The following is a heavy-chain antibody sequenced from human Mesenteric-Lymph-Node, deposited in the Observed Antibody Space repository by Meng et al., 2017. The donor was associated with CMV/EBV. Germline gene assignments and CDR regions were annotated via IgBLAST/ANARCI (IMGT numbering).Heavy chain of an antibody. CDR3: ARGRAHCSSTRCYIGDFDF. CDR2: VHAGGST. CDR1: GGSISTYY. V-gene: IGHV4-59*01. D-gene: IGHD2-2*02. J-gene: IGHJ4*02. Sequence: SETLSLTCNVSGGSISTYYWTWMRQPPGKRLEWIGYVHAGGSTKYNPSLKSRVTISIDTSKNQFSLKLSSVTAADTAVYYCARGRAHCSSTRCYIGDFDFWGQGTLVTVSS.